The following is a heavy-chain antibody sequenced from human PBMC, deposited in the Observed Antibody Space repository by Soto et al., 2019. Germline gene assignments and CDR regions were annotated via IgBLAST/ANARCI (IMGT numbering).Heavy chain of an antibody. V-gene: IGHV1-18*01. D-gene: IGHD2-2*03. CDR1: GYTFTSYG. J-gene: IGHJ6*02. CDR3: ARVDIVLVPAAMGEYYGMDV. Sequence: GASVKVSCKASGYTFTSYGISWVRQAPGQGLEWMGWISAYNGNTNYAQKLQGRVTMTTDTSTSTAYMELRSLRSDDTAVYYCARVDIVLVPAAMGEYYGMDVWGQGTTVTVSS. CDR2: ISAYNGNT.